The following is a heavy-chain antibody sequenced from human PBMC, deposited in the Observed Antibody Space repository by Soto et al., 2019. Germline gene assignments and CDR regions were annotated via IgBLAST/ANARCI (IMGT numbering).Heavy chain of an antibody. J-gene: IGHJ4*02. Sequence: ASVKVSCKASGGTFSSYAISWVRQAPGQGLEWMGGIIPIFGTANYAQKFQGRVTITADESTSTAYMELSSLRSEDTAVYYCARGFDSSGSPAMGYWGQGTLVTVSS. CDR2: IIPIFGTA. CDR1: GGTFSSYA. V-gene: IGHV1-69*13. D-gene: IGHD3-22*01. CDR3: ARGFDSSGSPAMGY.